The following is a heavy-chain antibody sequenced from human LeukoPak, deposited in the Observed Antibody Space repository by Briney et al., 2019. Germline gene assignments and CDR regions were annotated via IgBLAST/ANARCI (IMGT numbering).Heavy chain of an antibody. CDR2: IIPILGIA. D-gene: IGHD6-6*01. CDR3: VRAGGIAARDNWFDP. J-gene: IGHJ5*02. CDR1: GGTFSSYA. V-gene: IGHV1-69*04. Sequence: ASVKVSCKASGGTFSSYAISWVRQAPGQGLEWMGRIIPILGIANYAQKFQGRVTITADKSTGTAYMELSSLRSEDTAVYYCVRAGGIAARDNWFDPWGQGTLVTVSS.